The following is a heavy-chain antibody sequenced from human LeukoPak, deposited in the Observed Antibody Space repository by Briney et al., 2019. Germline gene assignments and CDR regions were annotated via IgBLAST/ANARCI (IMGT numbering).Heavy chain of an antibody. CDR3: ATITMVRGVI. D-gene: IGHD3-10*01. J-gene: IGHJ4*02. Sequence: ASVKVSCQVSGYTLTELFMHWVRQAPGKGLEWMGGFDPEDGETIYAQKFQGRVTMTEDTSTDTAYMELSSLRPEDTAVYYCATITMVRGVIWGQGTLVTVSS. V-gene: IGHV1-24*01. CDR2: FDPEDGET. CDR1: GYTLTELF.